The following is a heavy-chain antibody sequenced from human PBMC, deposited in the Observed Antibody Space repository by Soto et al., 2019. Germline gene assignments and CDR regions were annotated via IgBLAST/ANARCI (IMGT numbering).Heavy chain of an antibody. CDR2: INAGNGNT. V-gene: IGHV1-3*01. J-gene: IGHJ6*02. CDR3: ARDGGAGGSRYYYYYYGMDF. D-gene: IGHD3-10*01. Sequence: ASVKVSCKASGYTFTSYAMHWVRQAPGQRLEWMGWINAGNGNTKYSQKFQGRVTITRDTSASTAYMELSSLRSEDTAVYYCARDGGAGGSRYYYYYYGMDFWGQGTTVTVSS. CDR1: GYTFTSYA.